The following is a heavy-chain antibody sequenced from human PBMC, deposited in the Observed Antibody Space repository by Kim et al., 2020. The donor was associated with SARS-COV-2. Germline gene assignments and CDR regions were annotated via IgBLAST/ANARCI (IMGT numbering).Heavy chain of an antibody. J-gene: IGHJ4*02. CDR3: ARVGPVVRGVADY. D-gene: IGHD3-10*01. V-gene: IGHV1-18*01. Sequence: YAQKLQGRVTMTTETSTSTAYMELRSLRSDDTAVYYCARVGPVVRGVADYWGQGTLVTVSS.